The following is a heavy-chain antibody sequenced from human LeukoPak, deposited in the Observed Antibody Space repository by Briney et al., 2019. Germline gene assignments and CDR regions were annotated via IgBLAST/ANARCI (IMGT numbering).Heavy chain of an antibody. J-gene: IGHJ5*02. CDR1: GGSFSGYY. CDR3: ERRAYDILTGYSGNNWFDP. Sequence: SETLSLTCAVYGGSFSGYYWSWIRQPPGKGLEWTGEINHSGSTNYNPSLKSRVTISVDTSKNQFSLTLSYVTAADTVVFYSERRAYDILTGYSGNNWFDPWGQGTLVTVSS. D-gene: IGHD3-9*01. V-gene: IGHV4-34*01. CDR2: INHSGST.